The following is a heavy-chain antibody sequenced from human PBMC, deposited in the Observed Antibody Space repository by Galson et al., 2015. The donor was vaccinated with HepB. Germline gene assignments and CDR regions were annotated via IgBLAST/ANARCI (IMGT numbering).Heavy chain of an antibody. V-gene: IGHV3-23*01. D-gene: IGHD6-19*01. CDR1: GFTFSSYA. J-gene: IGHJ4*02. CDR3: AKHPYRGGSGFSGPRVPISPQ. Sequence: SLRLSCAASGFTFSSYAMSWVRQAPGKGLERVSAISGSGGSTYYADSVKGRFTISRDNSKNTLYLRMNSLRAEDTAVYYCAKHPYRGGSGFSGPRVPISPQWGQGTLVTVSS. CDR2: ISGSGGST.